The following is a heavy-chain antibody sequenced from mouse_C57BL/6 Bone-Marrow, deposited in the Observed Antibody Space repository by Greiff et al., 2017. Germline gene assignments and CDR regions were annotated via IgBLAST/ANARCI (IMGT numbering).Heavy chain of an antibody. CDR3: AQTHGYYPAWFAD. V-gene: IGHV2-3*01. CDR2: IWGDGST. CDR1: GFSLTSHG. D-gene: IGHD2-3*01. Sequence: VQGVESGPGLVAPSQSLSITCTVSGFSLTSHGVSWVRQPPGKGLAWLGVIWGDGSTDYPSALISRLSISKDNSKSQVFLKLNRLQTDDTATYYCAQTHGYYPAWFADWGQGTLVTGAA. J-gene: IGHJ3*01.